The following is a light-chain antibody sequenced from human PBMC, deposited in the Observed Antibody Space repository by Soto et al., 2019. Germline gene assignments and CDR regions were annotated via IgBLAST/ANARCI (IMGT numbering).Light chain of an antibody. Sequence: DIVMTQSPVSLPVTPGEPASISSRSSQSLLHSNGNIFLDWYLQKPGQSPQLLIYLSSNRASGVPDRFSGSGSGTDFTLNISRVEAEDVGVYYCMQALKIPLAFRGGTRVEIK. V-gene: IGKV2-28*01. CDR2: LSS. J-gene: IGKJ4*01. CDR1: QSLLHSNGNIF. CDR3: MQALKIPLA.